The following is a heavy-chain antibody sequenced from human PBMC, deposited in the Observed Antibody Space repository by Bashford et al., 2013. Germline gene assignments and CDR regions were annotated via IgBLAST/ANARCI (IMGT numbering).Heavy chain of an antibody. D-gene: IGHD3-10*01. CDR3: AKDIAMVRGVIPPAFDI. J-gene: IGHJ3*02. CDR1: GFTFDDYA. V-gene: IGHV3-9*01. Sequence: SLRLSCAASGFTFDDYAMHWVRQAPGKGLEWVSGISWEYGSIGYADSVKGRFTISRDNAKNSLYLQMNSLRAEDTALYYCAKDIAMVRGVIPPAFDIWGQGTMVTVSS. CDR2: ISWEYGSI.